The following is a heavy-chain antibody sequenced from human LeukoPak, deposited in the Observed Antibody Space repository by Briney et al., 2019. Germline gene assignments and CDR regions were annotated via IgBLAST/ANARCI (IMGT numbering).Heavy chain of an antibody. D-gene: IGHD3-9*01. V-gene: IGHV1-18*01. CDR1: GYTFTSYG. CDR3: ARDVPGYFDWLSPPYFDY. CDR2: ISAYNGNT. Sequence: GASAKVSCKASGYTFTSYGISWVRQAPGQGLEWMGWISAYNGNTNYAQKLQGRVTMTTDTSTSTAYMELRSLRSDDTAVYYCARDVPGYFDWLSPPYFDYWGQGTLVTVSS. J-gene: IGHJ4*02.